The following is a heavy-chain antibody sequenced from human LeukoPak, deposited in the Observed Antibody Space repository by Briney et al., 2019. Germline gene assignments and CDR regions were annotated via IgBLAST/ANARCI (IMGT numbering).Heavy chain of an antibody. D-gene: IGHD2-15*01. Sequence: GGSLRLSCAASGFTFSSYAMSWVRQAPGKGLEWVSAISGSGGSTYYADSVKGRFTISRDNSKNTLYLQMNSLRAEDTAVYYCAKVVRYCSGGSCLYYYYYYGMDVWGKGTTVTVPS. CDR3: AKVVRYCSGGSCLYYYYYYGMDV. V-gene: IGHV3-23*01. J-gene: IGHJ6*04. CDR2: ISGSGGST. CDR1: GFTFSSYA.